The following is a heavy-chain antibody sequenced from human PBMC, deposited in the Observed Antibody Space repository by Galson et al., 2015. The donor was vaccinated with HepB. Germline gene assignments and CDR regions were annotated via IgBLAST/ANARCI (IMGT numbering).Heavy chain of an antibody. V-gene: IGHV3-11*06. CDR2: ITGSSDYT. Sequence: SLRLSCAASGFTFSNYYMSWIRQAPGKGLEWVSDITGSSDYTDYADSVKSRFTVSRDNAKNSLYLQMNSLRAEDTAVYYCARSDLGTTSRYQHYWGQGTLVTVSS. CDR1: GFTFSNYY. CDR3: ARSDLGTTSRYQHY. D-gene: IGHD2-2*01. J-gene: IGHJ4*02.